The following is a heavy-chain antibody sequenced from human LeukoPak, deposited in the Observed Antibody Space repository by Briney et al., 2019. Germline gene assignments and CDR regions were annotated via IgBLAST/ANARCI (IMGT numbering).Heavy chain of an antibody. CDR2: ILSDGSKE. CDR3: AKVPKGGYFDF. D-gene: IGHD3-16*01. V-gene: IGHV3-33*06. J-gene: IGHJ4*02. Sequence: GGSLRPSCAASGFTFSSYGMHWVRQAPGKGLEWVAVILSDGSKEFYTDSVKGRFTISRDNSKNTLYLQMDSLGAEDTAVYYCAKVPKGGYFDFWGQGTLVTVSS. CDR1: GFTFSSYG.